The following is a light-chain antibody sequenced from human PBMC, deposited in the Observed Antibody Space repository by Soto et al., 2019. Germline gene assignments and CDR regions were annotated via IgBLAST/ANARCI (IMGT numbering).Light chain of an antibody. CDR3: AAWDDSLNGQV. Sequence: QSVLTQPPSASGTPGQRVTISCSGSSSNIGSNTVNWYQQLPGTAPKLLIYSNNQQPSGVPDRFSGSKSGTSASLAISGLQSEDEADYYCAAWDDSLNGQVFGTGTKLTVL. J-gene: IGLJ1*01. V-gene: IGLV1-44*01. CDR2: SNN. CDR1: SSNIGSNT.